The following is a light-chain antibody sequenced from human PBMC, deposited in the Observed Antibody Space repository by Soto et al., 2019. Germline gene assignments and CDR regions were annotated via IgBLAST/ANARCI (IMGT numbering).Light chain of an antibody. CDR1: QSVSSN. J-gene: IGKJ3*01. CDR3: QQYYNWPLT. CDR2: GAS. Sequence: EIVMTQSPATLSVSPGERATLSCRASQSVSSNLAWYKQKPGQAPRLVLYGASTRATGIPARFSGSGSGTEFTLTIGNLQSEDFAVYYCQQYYNWPLTFGPGTKVDIK. V-gene: IGKV3-15*01.